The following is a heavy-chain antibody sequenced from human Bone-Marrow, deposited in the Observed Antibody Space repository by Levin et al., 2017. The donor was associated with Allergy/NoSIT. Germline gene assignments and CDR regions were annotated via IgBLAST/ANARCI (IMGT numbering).Heavy chain of an antibody. CDR2: ISSSGSTI. CDR1: GFTFSSYE. V-gene: IGHV3-48*03. CDR3: ARDSLFYGMDV. J-gene: IGHJ6*02. Sequence: LSLTCAASGFTFSSYEMNWVRQAPGKGLEWVSYISSSGSTIYYADSVKGRFTISRDNAKNSLYLQMNSLRAEDTAVYYCARDSLFYGMDVWGQGTTVTVSS.